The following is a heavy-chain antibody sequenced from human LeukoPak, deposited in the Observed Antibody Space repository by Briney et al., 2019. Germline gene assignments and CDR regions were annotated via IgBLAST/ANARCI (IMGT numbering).Heavy chain of an antibody. J-gene: IGHJ4*02. Sequence: SETLSLTCTVSGGSISSNSYYWGWIRQPPGKGLEWIGSIYYSGSTTYSPSLKSRVTISVDTSKNQFSLKLSSVTAADTAVYYCASAIVATISYFDYWGQETLVTVYS. CDR3: ASAIVATISYFDY. D-gene: IGHD5-12*01. CDR2: IYYSGST. V-gene: IGHV4-39*07. CDR1: GGSISSNSYY.